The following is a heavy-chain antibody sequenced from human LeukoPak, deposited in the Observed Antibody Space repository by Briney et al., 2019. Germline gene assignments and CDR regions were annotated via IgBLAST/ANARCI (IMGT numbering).Heavy chain of an antibody. V-gene: IGHV4-59*01. D-gene: IGHD3-22*01. Sequence: SETLSLTCTVSGGSISTYYWSWIRQPPGKGLEWIGHMYYSGSINYNPSLKSRVTISVDTSKKQFSLKLSSVTAADTAVYYCARTNYYDSSGYGGHTKYFDYWGQGTLVTVSS. CDR2: MYYSGSI. J-gene: IGHJ4*02. CDR3: ARTNYYDSSGYGGHTKYFDY. CDR1: GGSISTYY.